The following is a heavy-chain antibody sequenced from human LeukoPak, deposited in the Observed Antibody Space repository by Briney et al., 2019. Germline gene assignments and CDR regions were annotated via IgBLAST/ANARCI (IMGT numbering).Heavy chain of an antibody. CDR2: ISAYNGNT. CDR3: ARFAVRGAPYYFHY. CDR1: GYTFTSYG. Sequence: ASVKVSCKASGYTFTSYGIMWVHPALGQGREWMGWISAYNGNTNYAQKLQRKVTMPTDRSTSTAYMELRSLRSDDTAVYYCARFAVRGAPYYFHYWGQGTLVTVSS. V-gene: IGHV1-18*01. J-gene: IGHJ4*02. D-gene: IGHD3-10*01.